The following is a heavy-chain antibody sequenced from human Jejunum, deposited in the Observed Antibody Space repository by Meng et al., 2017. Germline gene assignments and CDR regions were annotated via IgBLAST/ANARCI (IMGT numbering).Heavy chain of an antibody. CDR1: GGSIVSVYW. CDR2: IYHSGST. D-gene: IGHD5-18*01. CDR3: ARGGYYSFDY. Sequence: QEQLQESGPGLVEASENLSLSFAVSGGSIVSVYWLTWVRQSPGKGLEWIGEIYHSGSTNYNPSLKSRVTISVDKSKNQFSLKLTSVTAADTAVYYWARGGYYSFDYWGQGTLVTVFS. V-gene: IGHV4-4*02. J-gene: IGHJ4*02.